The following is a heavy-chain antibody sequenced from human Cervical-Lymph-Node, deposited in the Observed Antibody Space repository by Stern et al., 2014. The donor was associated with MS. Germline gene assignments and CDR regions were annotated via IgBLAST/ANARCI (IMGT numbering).Heavy chain of an antibody. V-gene: IGHV3-21*01. CDR3: ARDRLNDFWSNYVPGEYYYYYGMDV. CDR1: GFTFSSYS. D-gene: IGHD3-3*01. CDR2: ISTSSSYI. J-gene: IGHJ6*02. Sequence: EVQLVESGGGLVKPGGSLRLSCAASGFTFSSYSMNWVRQAPGKGLEWVSSISTSSSYIYYADSVKDRFTISRDNAKNSLYLQMNSLRAEDTAVYYCARDRLNDFWSNYVPGEYYYYYGMDVWGQGTTVTVSS.